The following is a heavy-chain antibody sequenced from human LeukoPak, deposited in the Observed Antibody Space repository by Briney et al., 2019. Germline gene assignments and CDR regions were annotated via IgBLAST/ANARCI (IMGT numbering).Heavy chain of an antibody. V-gene: IGHV1-8*01. J-gene: IGHJ5*02. Sequence: ASVKVSCKASGYTSPTYDINWVRQAAGQGLEWMGWMNLKSGNTDYAQKFQGRVSMTRDTSISTAYMELSRLRSEDTAMYYCARDRVDEQCSGGSGNHLDPWGQGILVTVSS. D-gene: IGHD2-15*01. CDR3: ARDRVDEQCSGGSGNHLDP. CDR2: MNLKSGNT. CDR1: GYTSPTYD.